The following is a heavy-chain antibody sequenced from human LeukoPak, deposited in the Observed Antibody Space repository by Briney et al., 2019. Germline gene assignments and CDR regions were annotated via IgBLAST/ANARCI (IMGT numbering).Heavy chain of an antibody. J-gene: IGHJ4*02. Sequence: SGGTLRLSCAASGFTFSSYGMSWVRQAPGKGLEWVSAISGSGGSTYYADSVKGRFTISRDNAKNSLYLQMNSLRAEDTAVYYCARDLYSGYDYLSDYWGQGTLVTVSS. CDR3: ARDLYSGYDYLSDY. CDR1: GFTFSSYG. CDR2: ISGSGGST. V-gene: IGHV3-23*01. D-gene: IGHD5-12*01.